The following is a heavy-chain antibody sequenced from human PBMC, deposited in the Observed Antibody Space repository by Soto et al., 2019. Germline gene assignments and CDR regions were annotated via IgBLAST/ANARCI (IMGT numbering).Heavy chain of an antibody. Sequence: GESLKISCKGSGYNFTTFWIGWVRQVPGKGLEWMGIIYPGDSETKYSPDFEGQVTISADRSTNTAFLQWRSLGASDTAVYYCAGLGFPGAIYFDSWGLGTLVTVSS. CDR1: GYNFTTFW. V-gene: IGHV5-51*01. CDR2: IYPGDSET. J-gene: IGHJ4*02. D-gene: IGHD1-26*01. CDR3: AGLGFPGAIYFDS.